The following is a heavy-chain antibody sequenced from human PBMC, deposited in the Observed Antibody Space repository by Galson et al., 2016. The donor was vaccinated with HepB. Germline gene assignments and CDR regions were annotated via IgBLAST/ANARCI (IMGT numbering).Heavy chain of an antibody. CDR2: IYHTGTS. CDR1: GASISDSNW. J-gene: IGHJ5*02. CDR3: ARASVIPGARMIFDP. D-gene: IGHD2-2*01. V-gene: IGHV4-4*02. Sequence: ETLSLTCTVSGASISDSNWWTWVRQVPEKGLEWLGEIYHTGTSNNNPFLSSRFTLSGDKSRNQFSLNVTSVTAADTAVYYCARASVIPGARMIFDPWGQGTLVTVSS.